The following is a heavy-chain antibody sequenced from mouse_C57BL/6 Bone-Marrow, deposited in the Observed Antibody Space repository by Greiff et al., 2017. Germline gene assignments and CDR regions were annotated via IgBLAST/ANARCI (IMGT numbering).Heavy chain of an antibody. D-gene: IGHD1-1*01. V-gene: IGHV14-4*01. CDR3: TTRGTTVVATRGY. J-gene: IGHJ2*01. CDR2: IDPENGDT. Sequence: EVHLVESGAELVRPGASVKLSCTASGFNIKDDYMHWVKQRPEQGLEWIGWIDPENGDTEYASKFQGKATITADTSSNTAYLQLSSLTSEDTAVYYCTTRGTTVVATRGYWGQGTTLTVSS. CDR1: GFNIKDDY.